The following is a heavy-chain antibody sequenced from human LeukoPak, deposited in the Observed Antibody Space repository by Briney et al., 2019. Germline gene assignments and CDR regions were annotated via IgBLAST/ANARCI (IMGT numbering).Heavy chain of an antibody. CDR2: TSGSSRYI. J-gene: IGHJ4*02. CDR1: GIPFSDYS. D-gene: IGHD3-22*01. CDR3: ARDNRALVVSSEGSWAGSLGFDH. Sequence: GGSLRLSCAASGIPFSDYSLTWVRQAPGKGLVWVSSTSGSSRYIHYSDSVRGRFSISRDNAKNSVYLQMDSLTADDTAVYYCARDNRALVVSSEGSWAGSLGFDHWGQGILVIVSS. V-gene: IGHV3-21*06.